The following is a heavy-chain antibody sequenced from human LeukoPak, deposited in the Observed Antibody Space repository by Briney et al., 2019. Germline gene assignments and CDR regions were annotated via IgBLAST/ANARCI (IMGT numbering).Heavy chain of an antibody. D-gene: IGHD2-2*01. CDR3: ARAPGDIVVVPEPLGRNNWLDP. J-gene: IGHJ5*02. CDR1: GGSISSGYYY. Sequence: SQTLSLTCTVSGGSISSGYYYWSWIRQPPGKGLEWIGYIYYSGSTYYNPSLKSRVTISVDTSKNQFSLKLSSVTAADTAVYYCARAPGDIVVVPEPLGRNNWLDPWGQGTLVTVSS. CDR2: IYYSGST. V-gene: IGHV4-31*03.